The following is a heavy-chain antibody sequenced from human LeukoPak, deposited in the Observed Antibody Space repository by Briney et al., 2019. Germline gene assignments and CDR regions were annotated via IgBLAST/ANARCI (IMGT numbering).Heavy chain of an antibody. D-gene: IGHD3-16*01. V-gene: IGHV1-2*02. CDR1: ANTFTGYY. CDR3: ARLGSSDI. CDR2: INPNRGGT. Sequence: ASVTVSCKASANTFTGYYMHWVRQAPGQGLEWMGWINPNRGGTNYAHKFHGRVTMTRDTSISTAYMQLSRLTSDETAVYYCARLGSSDIWGQGTMVSVSS. J-gene: IGHJ3*02.